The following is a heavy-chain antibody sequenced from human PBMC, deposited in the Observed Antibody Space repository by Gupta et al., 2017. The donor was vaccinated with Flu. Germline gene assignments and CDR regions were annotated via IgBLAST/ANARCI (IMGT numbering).Heavy chain of an antibody. CDR1: SGYY. Sequence: SGYYWSWIRQPPGKGLEWIGEINHSGSTNYNPSLKSRVTISVDTSKNQFSLKLSSVTAADTAVYYCARVITMIVEYWFDPWGQGTLVTVSS. D-gene: IGHD3-22*01. J-gene: IGHJ5*02. V-gene: IGHV4-34*01. CDR2: INHSGST. CDR3: ARVITMIVEYWFDP.